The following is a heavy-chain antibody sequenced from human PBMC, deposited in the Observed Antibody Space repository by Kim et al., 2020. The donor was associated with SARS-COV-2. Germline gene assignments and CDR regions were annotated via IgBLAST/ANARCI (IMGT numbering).Heavy chain of an antibody. J-gene: IGHJ4*02. Sequence: GGSLRLSCAASGFTFSSYWMSWVRQAPGKGLEWVSNIKQDGSEKYYVDSVKGRFTISRDNAKNSLYLQMNSLRAEDTAVYYCARVGTMVRGVIITPYFDYWGQGTLVTVSS. CDR1: GFTFSSYW. CDR3: ARVGTMVRGVIITPYFDY. CDR2: IKQDGSEK. V-gene: IGHV3-7*03. D-gene: IGHD3-10*01.